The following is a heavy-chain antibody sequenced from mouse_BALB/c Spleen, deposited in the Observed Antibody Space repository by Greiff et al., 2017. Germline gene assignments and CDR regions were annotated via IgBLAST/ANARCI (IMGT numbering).Heavy chain of an antibody. J-gene: IGHJ4*01. V-gene: IGHV5-4*02. CDR1: GFTFSDYY. CDR2: ISDGGSYT. D-gene: IGHD1-1*01. Sequence: EVKLVESGGGLVKPGGSLKLSCAASGFTFSDYYMYWVRQTPEKRLEWVATISDGGSYTYYPDSVKGRFTISRDNAKNNLYLQMSSLKSEDTAMYYCARSYYGSGVYYAMDYWGQGTSVTVSS. CDR3: ARSYYGSGVYYAMDY.